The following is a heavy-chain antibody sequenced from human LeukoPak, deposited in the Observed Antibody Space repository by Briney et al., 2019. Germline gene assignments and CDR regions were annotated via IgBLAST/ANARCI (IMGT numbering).Heavy chain of an antibody. Sequence: GESLKISCKGSGYSFTTYWIGWVRQMPGKGLEWMGIIYPGDSESRYSPSVQGQVTISVDKSINTAYLQWSSLKASDTAMYYCARGGLYSGYDFSYYYYGMDVWGQGTTVTVSS. CDR1: GYSFTTYW. V-gene: IGHV5-51*01. CDR3: ARGGLYSGYDFSYYYYGMDV. D-gene: IGHD5-12*01. CDR2: IYPGDSES. J-gene: IGHJ6*02.